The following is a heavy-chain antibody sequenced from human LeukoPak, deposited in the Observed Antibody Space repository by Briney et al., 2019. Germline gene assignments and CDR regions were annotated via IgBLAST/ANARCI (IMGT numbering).Heavy chain of an antibody. CDR2: VSDTGADT. V-gene: IGHV3-23*01. CDR3: ARDEQLGDY. CDR1: GFTFSTFA. Sequence: GGSLRLSCAASGFTFSTFAMTWVRQAPGMGLEWVSYVSDTGADTYYADSVRGRFTISRDNSNNTLYLQMSGLRAEDTAIYYCARDEQLGDYWGQGTLVTVSS. D-gene: IGHD6-13*01. J-gene: IGHJ4*02.